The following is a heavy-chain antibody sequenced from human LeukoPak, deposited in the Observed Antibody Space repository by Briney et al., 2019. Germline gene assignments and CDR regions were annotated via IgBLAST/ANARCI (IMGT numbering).Heavy chain of an antibody. V-gene: IGHV3-7*01. D-gene: IGHD4-17*01. CDR1: GFTFSNSW. CDR3: ARGQAHDYGDYPGFDY. CDR2: IKEDGTEK. Sequence: GGSLRLSCAGSGFTFSNSWMGWVRQAPGKGLQWVANIKEDGTEKYCVDSVKGRFTISRDNSKNTLYLQMNSLRAEDTAVYYCARGQAHDYGDYPGFDYWGQGTLVTVSS. J-gene: IGHJ4*02.